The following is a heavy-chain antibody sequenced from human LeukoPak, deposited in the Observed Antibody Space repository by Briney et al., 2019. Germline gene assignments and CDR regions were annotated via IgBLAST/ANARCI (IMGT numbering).Heavy chain of an antibody. D-gene: IGHD2-2*01. CDR2: ISSSSSYI. CDR3: ARDPVYCSSTSCYPHNWFVP. Sequence: GGSLRLSCAASGFTFSSYSMNWVRQAPGKGLEWVSSISSSSSYIYYADSVKGRFTISRDNAKNSLYLQMNSLRAEDTAVYYCARDPVYCSSTSCYPHNWFVPWGQGTLVTVSS. J-gene: IGHJ5*02. V-gene: IGHV3-21*01. CDR1: GFTFSSYS.